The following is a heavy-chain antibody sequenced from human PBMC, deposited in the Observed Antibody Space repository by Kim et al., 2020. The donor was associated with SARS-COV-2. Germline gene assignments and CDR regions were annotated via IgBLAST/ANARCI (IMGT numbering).Heavy chain of an antibody. J-gene: IGHJ6*02. CDR1: GFTFSSSG. V-gene: IGHV3-30*18. CDR2: ISYDGSDK. Sequence: GGSLRLSCAASGFTFSSSGMHWVRQAPGKGLDWVAVISYDGSDKIYADSVKGRFTISRDNSKNTLYLRMNSLRGEDTAVYYCAKGLGRLVRGNYYYYGMDVWGQGTTVTVSS. D-gene: IGHD3-10*01. CDR3: AKGLGRLVRGNYYYYGMDV.